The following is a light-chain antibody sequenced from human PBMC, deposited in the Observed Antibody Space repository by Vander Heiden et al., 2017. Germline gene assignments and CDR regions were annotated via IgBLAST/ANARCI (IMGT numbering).Light chain of an antibody. V-gene: IGKV3-15*01. CDR2: DAS. CDR1: QSVNNN. Sequence: DIVLTQSPASLPVSPGERATHPCRASQSVNNNLAWYQQQPGQAPRLLIYDASTRVTGIPGRFSGSGSGTEVTLSISSLQSEDFAVYYCQQYNNWPPWTFGQGTKVEVK. J-gene: IGKJ1*01. CDR3: QQYNNWPPWT.